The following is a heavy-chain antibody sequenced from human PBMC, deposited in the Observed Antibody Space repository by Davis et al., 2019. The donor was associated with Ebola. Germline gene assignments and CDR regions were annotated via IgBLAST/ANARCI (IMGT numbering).Heavy chain of an antibody. CDR3: ARDRIAAATGGFDP. CDR2: INHSGST. Sequence: MPSETLSLTCAVSGGSISSSNWWSWVRQPPGKGLEWIGEINHSGSTNYNPSLKSRVTISVDTSKNQFSLKLSSVTAADTAVYYCARDRIAAATGGFDPWGQGTLVTVSS. CDR1: GGSISSSNW. J-gene: IGHJ5*02. D-gene: IGHD6-13*01. V-gene: IGHV4-4*02.